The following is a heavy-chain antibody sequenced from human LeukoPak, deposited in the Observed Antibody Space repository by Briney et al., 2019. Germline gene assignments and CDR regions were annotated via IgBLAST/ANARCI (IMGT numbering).Heavy chain of an antibody. J-gene: IGHJ4*02. CDR3: ARQRFSEWYFDY. D-gene: IGHD3-3*01. V-gene: IGHV4-59*08. CDR2: IYYSGST. CDR1: GGSISSYY. Sequence: SEPLSLTCPVSGGSISSYYWSWIRQPPGKGLEWIGYIYYSGSTNYNPSLKSRVTISVDTSKNQFSLKLSSVTAADSAVYYCARQRFSEWYFDYWGQGTLVTVSS.